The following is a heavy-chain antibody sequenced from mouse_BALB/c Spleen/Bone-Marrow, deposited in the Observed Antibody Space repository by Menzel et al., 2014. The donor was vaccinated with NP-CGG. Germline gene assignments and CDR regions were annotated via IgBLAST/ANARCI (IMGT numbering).Heavy chain of an antibody. CDR1: GFTFTSYW. J-gene: IGHJ3*01. CDR2: INPSNGRT. Sequence: VQLQQSGDELVKPGASVKLSCMASGFTFTSYWIHWVKQRPGQGPEWIGEINPSNGRTNYNEKFKSKATLTEDKSSGTAYMQLSSLTSEDSAVYYCAKGAYYGNYEAYWGQGTLVTVSA. D-gene: IGHD2-10*01. CDR3: AKGAYYGNYEAY. V-gene: IGHV1S81*02.